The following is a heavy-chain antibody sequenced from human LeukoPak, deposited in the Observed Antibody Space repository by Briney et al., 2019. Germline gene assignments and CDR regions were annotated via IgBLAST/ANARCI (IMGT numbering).Heavy chain of an antibody. CDR3: ARDGRTVTTDFDY. V-gene: IGHV3-21*01. Sequence: PGGSLRLSCAASGFTFSSYSMNWVRQAPGKGLEWVSSISSSSGYIYYADSVKGRFTISRDNAKNSLYLQMNSLRAEDTAVYYCARDGRTVTTDFDYWGQGTLVTVSS. J-gene: IGHJ4*02. CDR2: ISSSSGYI. CDR1: GFTFSSYS. D-gene: IGHD4-11*01.